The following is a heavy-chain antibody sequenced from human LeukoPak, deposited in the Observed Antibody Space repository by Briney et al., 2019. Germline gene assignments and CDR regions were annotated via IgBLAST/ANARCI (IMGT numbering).Heavy chain of an antibody. J-gene: IGHJ4*02. D-gene: IGHD3-10*01. Sequence: GGSLRLSCAASGFTFSSYAMPWVRQAPGKGLEWVAVISYDGSNKYYADSVKGRFTISRDNSKNTLYLQMNSLRAEDTAEYYCARDKDPFLYYGSGTPGYWGQGTLVTVSS. V-gene: IGHV3-30-3*01. CDR2: ISYDGSNK. CDR1: GFTFSSYA. CDR3: ARDKDPFLYYGSGTPGY.